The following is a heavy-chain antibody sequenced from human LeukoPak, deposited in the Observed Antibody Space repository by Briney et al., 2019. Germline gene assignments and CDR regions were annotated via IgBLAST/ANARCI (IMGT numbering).Heavy chain of an antibody. Sequence: SVKVSCKASGGTFSSYAISWVRQAPGQGLEWMGGIIPIFGTANYAQKFQGRVTITTDEPTSTAYMELSSLRSEDTAVYYCARALYCSGGSCYRKYAFDIWGQGTMVTVSS. D-gene: IGHD2-15*01. J-gene: IGHJ3*02. V-gene: IGHV1-69*05. CDR1: GGTFSSYA. CDR2: IIPIFGTA. CDR3: ARALYCSGGSCYRKYAFDI.